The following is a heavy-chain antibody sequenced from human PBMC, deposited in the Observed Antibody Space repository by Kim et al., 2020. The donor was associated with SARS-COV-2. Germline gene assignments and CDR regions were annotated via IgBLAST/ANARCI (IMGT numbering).Heavy chain of an antibody. J-gene: IGHJ6*02. CDR3: AKDVRTEAAAVDV. D-gene: IGHD6-13*01. Sequence: GGSLRLSCAASGFTFSSYGMHWVRQAPGKGLEWVAVVSYDGRNKYYADSVKGRFTISRDNSKNTLYLQMNSLRAEDTAVYFCAKDVRTEAAAVDVWGHGTPLTVSS. V-gene: IGHV3-30*18. CDR1: GFTFSSYG. CDR2: VSYDGRNK.